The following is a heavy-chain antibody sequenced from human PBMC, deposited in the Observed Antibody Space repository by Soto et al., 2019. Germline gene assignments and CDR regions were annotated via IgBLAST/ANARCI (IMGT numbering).Heavy chain of an antibody. CDR1: GFTFTSSA. V-gene: IGHV1-58*02. CDR3: AVPGSSGWYDGAFDI. J-gene: IGHJ3*02. CDR2: IVVGSGNT. Sequence: GASVKVSCKASGFTFTSSAMQWVRQARGQRLEWIGWIVVGSGNTNYAQKFQERVTITRDMSTSTAYMELSSLRSEDTAVYYCAVPGSSGWYDGAFDIWGQGTMVTISS. D-gene: IGHD6-19*01.